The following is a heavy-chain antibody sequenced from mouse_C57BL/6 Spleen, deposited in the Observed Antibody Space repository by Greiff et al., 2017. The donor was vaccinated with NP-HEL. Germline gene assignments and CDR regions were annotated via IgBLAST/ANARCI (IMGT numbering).Heavy chain of an antibody. CDR2: ISNGGGST. CDR3: ARGGRSYEGYYAMDY. V-gene: IGHV5-12*01. J-gene: IGHJ4*01. CDR1: GFTFSDYY. Sequence: EVKLVESGGGLVQPGGSLKLSCAASGFTFSDYYMYWVRQTPEKRLEWVAYISNGGGSTYYQDTVKGRFTISRDNAKNTLYLQMSRLTSEDTAMYYCARGGRSYEGYYAMDYWGQGTSVTVSS. D-gene: IGHD1-1*01.